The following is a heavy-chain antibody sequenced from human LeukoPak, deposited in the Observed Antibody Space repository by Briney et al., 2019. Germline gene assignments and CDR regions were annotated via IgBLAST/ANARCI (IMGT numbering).Heavy chain of an antibody. CDR3: ARGVVAATFYYYMDV. CDR2: ISAYNGNT. CDR1: GYTFTSYG. J-gene: IGHJ6*03. D-gene: IGHD2-15*01. V-gene: IGHV1-18*01. Sequence: RASVKVSCKASGYTFTSYGISWVRQAPGQGLEWMGWISAYNGNTNYAQKLQGRVTMTTDTSTSTAYMELRSLRSDDTAVYYCARGVVAATFYYYMDVWGKGTTVTVSS.